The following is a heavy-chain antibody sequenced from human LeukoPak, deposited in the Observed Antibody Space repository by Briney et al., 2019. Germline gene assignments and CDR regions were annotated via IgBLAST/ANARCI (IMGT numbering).Heavy chain of an antibody. Sequence: SETLSLTCAVYGGSFSGYNWSWIRQPPGKGLEWIGESNHSESSNYNPSLKSRVTISVDQSKNQFSLKLSSVTAAETAVYYCASYAKDIVVLPAASIYWYFDLWGRGTLVTVSS. CDR3: ASYAKDIVVLPAASIYWYFDL. J-gene: IGHJ2*01. D-gene: IGHD2-2*01. V-gene: IGHV4-34*01. CDR2: SNHSESS. CDR1: GGSFSGYN.